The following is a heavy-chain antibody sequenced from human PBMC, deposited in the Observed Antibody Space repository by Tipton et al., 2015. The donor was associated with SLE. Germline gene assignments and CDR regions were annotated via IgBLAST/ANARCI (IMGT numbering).Heavy chain of an antibody. CDR3: ARDRSYSGYYYYYMDV. D-gene: IGHD6-13*01. CDR2: IYTSGST. CDR1: GGSISSGSYY. Sequence: GLVKPSQTLSLTCTVSGGSISSGSYYWSWIRQPAGKGLEWIGRIYTSGSTNYNPSLKSRVTISVDTSKNQFSLKLSSVTAADTAVYYCARDRSYSGYYYYYMDVWGKGTTVTVSS. V-gene: IGHV4-61*02. J-gene: IGHJ6*03.